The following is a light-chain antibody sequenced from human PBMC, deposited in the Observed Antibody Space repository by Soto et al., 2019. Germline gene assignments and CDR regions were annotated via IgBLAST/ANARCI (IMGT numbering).Light chain of an antibody. V-gene: IGKV1-6*02. J-gene: IGKJ1*01. CDR2: AAS. CDR3: LQVYNYPWT. CDR1: QGIRND. Sequence: AIQMTQSPSSLSSSVGDRVTITCRASQGIRNDLGWYQQKPGKAPKLLIYAASSLQSGVPSRFSGSGSGTDFTLTISSLQHEDFATYYCLQVYNYPWTFDQGTKVEIK.